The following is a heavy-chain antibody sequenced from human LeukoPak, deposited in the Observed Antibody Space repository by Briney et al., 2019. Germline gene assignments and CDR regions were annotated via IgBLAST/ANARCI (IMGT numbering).Heavy chain of an antibody. CDR2: IKQDGSEK. Sequence: GGSLRLSCAASGFTFRSYWMSWVRQAPGKGLEWVANIKQDGSEKYYVDSVKGRFTISRDNAKNSLYLQMNSLRAEDTAVYYCARDLPLSADIVVVPAAPFDYWGQGTLATVSS. CDR3: ARDLPLSADIVVVPAAPFDY. J-gene: IGHJ4*02. CDR1: GFTFRSYW. V-gene: IGHV3-7*01. D-gene: IGHD2-2*01.